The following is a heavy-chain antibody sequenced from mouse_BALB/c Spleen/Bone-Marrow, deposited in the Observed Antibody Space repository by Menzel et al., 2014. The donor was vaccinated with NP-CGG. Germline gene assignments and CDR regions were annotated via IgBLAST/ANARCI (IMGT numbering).Heavy chain of an antibody. CDR3: ASSPYGYFDY. J-gene: IGHJ2*01. D-gene: IGHD1-1*01. V-gene: IGHV5-17*02. Sequence: EVQRVESGGGLVQPGGSRKLSCAASGFTFSSLGMHWVRQAPEKGLEWVAYISSGSSTIYYADTVKGRFTISRDNPKNTLFLQMTSLRSEDTAMYYCASSPYGYFDYWGQGTTLTVSS. CDR2: ISSGSSTI. CDR1: GFTFSSLG.